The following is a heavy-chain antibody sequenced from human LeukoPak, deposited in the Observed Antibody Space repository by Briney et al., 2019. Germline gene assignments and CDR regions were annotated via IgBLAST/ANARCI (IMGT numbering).Heavy chain of an antibody. Sequence: GGCLRLSCVASGFSFSTYDMNWVRQAPGKGLEWVSAITSTSNHINYADSVKGRFTISRDSANNSLYLQMNSLRAEDTAVYYCARVYSANGYGSCYYDYWGQGTLVTVSS. CDR3: ARVYSANGYGSCYYDY. CDR1: GFSFSTYD. V-gene: IGHV3-21*01. J-gene: IGHJ4*02. CDR2: ITSTSNHI. D-gene: IGHD1-26*01.